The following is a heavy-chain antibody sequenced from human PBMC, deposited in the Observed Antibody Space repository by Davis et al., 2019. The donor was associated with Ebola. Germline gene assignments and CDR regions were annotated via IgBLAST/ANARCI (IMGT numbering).Heavy chain of an antibody. D-gene: IGHD1-7*01. V-gene: IGHV3-11*01. Sequence: GESLKISCAASGFSFSDYYMSWIRQAPGKGLEWVSYISYSGSIIYYADSVKGRFTISRDNAKNSLYLHMNSLGAEDTAVYYCATTARGGNWNYASGFDYWGQGTLVTVFS. CDR1: GFSFSDYY. J-gene: IGHJ4*02. CDR3: ATTARGGNWNYASGFDY. CDR2: ISYSGSII.